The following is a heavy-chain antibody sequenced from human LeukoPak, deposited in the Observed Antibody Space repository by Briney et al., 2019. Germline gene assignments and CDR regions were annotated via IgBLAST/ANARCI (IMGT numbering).Heavy chain of an antibody. D-gene: IGHD5-24*01. V-gene: IGHV3-74*01. Sequence: PGGSLRLSCATSGFTFSTYWMHWVRQAPGKGVVWVSRINSDGTDTSYADSVKGRFTISRDNAKNTLYLQMNSLRAEDTAMYFCARDGYNWVHFDYWGQGTPVTVSS. CDR1: GFTFSTYW. CDR3: ARDGYNWVHFDY. CDR2: INSDGTDT. J-gene: IGHJ4*02.